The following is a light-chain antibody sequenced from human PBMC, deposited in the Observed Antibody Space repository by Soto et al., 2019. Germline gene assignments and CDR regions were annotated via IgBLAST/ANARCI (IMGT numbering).Light chain of an antibody. CDR3: QQYGSSSYT. J-gene: IGKJ2*01. CDR2: GAS. CDR1: QSVSSSY. V-gene: IGKV3-20*01. Sequence: EIVLTQSPGTLSLSPGERATLSCRASQSVSSSYLAWYQQKPGQAPRLLIYGASSRATGIPDRFSGSGSGPDFTLTISSLEPEDFAVYYCQQYGSSSYTFGQGTKLEIK.